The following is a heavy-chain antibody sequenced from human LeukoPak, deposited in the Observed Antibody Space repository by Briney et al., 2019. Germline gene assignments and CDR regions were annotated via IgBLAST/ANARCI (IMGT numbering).Heavy chain of an antibody. CDR1: GGSISSYY. J-gene: IGHJ4*02. CDR3: ARHGAYTAMDLDY. D-gene: IGHD5-18*01. Sequence: SETLSLTCTVPGGSISSYYWSWIRQPPGKGLEWIGYIYTSGSTNYNPSLKSRVTISVDTSKNQFSLKLSSVTAADTAVYYCARHGAYTAMDLDYWGQGTLVTVSS. CDR2: IYTSGST. V-gene: IGHV4-4*09.